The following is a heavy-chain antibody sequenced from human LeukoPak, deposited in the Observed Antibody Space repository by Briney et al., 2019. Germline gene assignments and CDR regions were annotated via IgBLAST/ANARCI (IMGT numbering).Heavy chain of an antibody. CDR2: IYPGDSDI. CDR1: GYSFTSYW. D-gene: IGHD1-26*01. J-gene: IGHJ4*02. Sequence: GESLKISCKGSGYSFTSYWIGWVRQMPGKGLEWKGIIYPGDSDIRYSPSFQGQVTISADKSISTAYLQWSSLKASDTAMYYCARAWGATKGWGRYYFDYWGQGTLVTVSS. V-gene: IGHV5-51*01. CDR3: ARAWGATKGWGRYYFDY.